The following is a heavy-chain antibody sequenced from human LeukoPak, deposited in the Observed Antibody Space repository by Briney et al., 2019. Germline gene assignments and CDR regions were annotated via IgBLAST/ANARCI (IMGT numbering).Heavy chain of an antibody. CDR3: ASNVVPGSRYAFDI. J-gene: IGHJ3*02. CDR1: GGSISSGDYY. Sequence: SETLSLTCTVSGGSISSGDYYWSWLRQHPGKGLEWIGYNYYSGSTYYTPSLKSRVTISVDTSKNQFSLKLSSVSAADTAVYFCASNVVPGSRYAFDIWGQGTMVTVSS. CDR2: NYYSGST. V-gene: IGHV4-31*03. D-gene: IGHD2-15*01.